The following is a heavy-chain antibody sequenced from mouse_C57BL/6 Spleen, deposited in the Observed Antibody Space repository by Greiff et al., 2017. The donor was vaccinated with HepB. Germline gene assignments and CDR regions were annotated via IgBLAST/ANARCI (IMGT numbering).Heavy chain of an antibody. Sequence: VQLQQSEAELVKPGASVKISCKASGYTFTDHTINWVKQRTEKGLEWIGDIYPRDGTTKYNQKFKGKATLTVEQSSSTAYMQLNSLTSEDSAVYFLARGAMFHYAMDYLGQGTSLTVSS. J-gene: IGHJ4*01. D-gene: IGHD1-1*02. CDR2: IYPRDGTT. CDR1: GYTFTDHT. V-gene: IGHV1-78*01. CDR3: ARGAMFHYAMDY.